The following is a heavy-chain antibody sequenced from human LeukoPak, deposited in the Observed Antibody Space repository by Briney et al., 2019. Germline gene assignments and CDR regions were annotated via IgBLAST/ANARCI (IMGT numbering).Heavy chain of an antibody. V-gene: IGHV1-24*01. CDR3: ARVVRCSSGPLTDLLPYYFDY. Sequence: ASVKVSCKVSGYTLTELSMHWVRQAPGKGLEWMGGFDPEDGETIYTQKFQGRVTMTRDMSTSAVYMELSSLRSDDMAVYYCARVVRCSSGPLTDLLPYYFDYWGQGTLVTVSS. CDR1: GYTLTELS. D-gene: IGHD6-19*01. CDR2: FDPEDGET. J-gene: IGHJ4*02.